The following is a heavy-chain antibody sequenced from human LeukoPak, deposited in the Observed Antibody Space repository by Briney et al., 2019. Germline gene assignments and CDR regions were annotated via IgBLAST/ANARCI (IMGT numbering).Heavy chain of an antibody. D-gene: IGHD3-22*01. J-gene: IGHJ4*02. V-gene: IGHV3-74*01. CDR2: INSDGSST. CDR1: GFTFSSYW. Sequence: PEGSLRLSCAASGFTFSSYWMHWVRQAPGKGLVWVSRINSDGSSTSYADSVKGRFTISRDNAKNTLYLQMNSLRAEDTAVYYCARPYYYDSSGYYIWGQGTLVTVSS. CDR3: ARPYYYDSSGYYI.